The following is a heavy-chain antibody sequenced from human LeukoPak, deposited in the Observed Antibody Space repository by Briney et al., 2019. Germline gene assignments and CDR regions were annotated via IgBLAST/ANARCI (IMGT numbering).Heavy chain of an antibody. CDR2: INAGNGNT. CDR3: ARDPCSSTSCYGNWFDP. CDR1: GYTFTSYA. Sequence: ASVKVSCKASGYTFTSYAMHWVRQAPGQRLEWMRWINAGNGNTKYSQKFQGRVTITRDTSASTAYMELSSLRSEDTAVYYCARDPCSSTSCYGNWFDPWGQGTLVTVSS. D-gene: IGHD2-2*01. J-gene: IGHJ5*02. V-gene: IGHV1-3*01.